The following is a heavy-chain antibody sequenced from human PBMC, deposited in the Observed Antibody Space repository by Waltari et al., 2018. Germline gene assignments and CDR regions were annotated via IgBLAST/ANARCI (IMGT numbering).Heavy chain of an antibody. D-gene: IGHD2-21*01. J-gene: IGHJ6*03. V-gene: IGHV1-69*12. CDR1: GGTFSSYA. CDR2: IIPIFGTA. CDR3: ARGPERSHIRLYYYYMDV. Sequence: QVQLVQSGAEVKKPGSSVKVSCKASGGTFSSYAISWVRQAPGQGLEWMGGIIPIFGTANYAQKFQGRVTITADESTSTAYMELSSLRSEDTAVYYCARGPERSHIRLYYYYMDVWGKGTTVTISS.